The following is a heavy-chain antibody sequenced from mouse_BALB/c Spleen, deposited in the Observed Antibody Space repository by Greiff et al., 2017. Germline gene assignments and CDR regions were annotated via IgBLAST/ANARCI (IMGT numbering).Heavy chain of an antibody. CDR1: GFTFNTYA. CDR3: VRCGYYGDYYAMDY. V-gene: IGHV10-1*02. D-gene: IGHD2-3*01. Sequence: EVHLVESGGGLVQPKGSLKLSCAASGFTFNTYAMNWVRQAPGKGLEWVARIRSKSNNYATYYADSVKDRFTISRDDSQSMLYLQMNNLKTEDTAMYYCVRCGYYGDYYAMDYWGQGTSVTVSS. CDR2: IRSKSNNYAT. J-gene: IGHJ4*01.